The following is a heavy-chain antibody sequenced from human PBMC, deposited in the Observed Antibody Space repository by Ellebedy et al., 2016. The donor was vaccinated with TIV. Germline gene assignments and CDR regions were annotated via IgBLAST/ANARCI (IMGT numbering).Heavy chain of an antibody. V-gene: IGHV3-9*01. CDR3: AKDRATYVWGSYRQWAAFDI. D-gene: IGHD3-16*02. Sequence: GGSLRLXXAASGFTVSSNYMSWVRQAPGKGLEWVSGISWNSGSIGYADSVKGRFTISRDNAKNSLYLQMNSLRAEDTALYYCAKDRATYVWGSYRQWAAFDIWGQGTMVTVSS. CDR1: GFTVSSNY. CDR2: ISWNSGSI. J-gene: IGHJ3*02.